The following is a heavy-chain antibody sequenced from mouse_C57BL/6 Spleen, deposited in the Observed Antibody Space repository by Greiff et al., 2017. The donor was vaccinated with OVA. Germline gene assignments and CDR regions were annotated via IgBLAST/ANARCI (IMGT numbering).Heavy chain of an antibody. CDR1: GYTFTDYE. J-gene: IGHJ4*01. CDR3: TRHGDYAMDY. V-gene: IGHV1-15*01. CDR2: IDPETGGT. Sequence: QVQLQQSGAELVRPGASVTLSCKASGYTFTDYEMHWVKQTPVHGLEWIGAIDPETGGTAYNQKFKGKAILTADKSSSTAYMELSSLTSENSAVYYCTRHGDYAMDYWGQGTSVTVSS.